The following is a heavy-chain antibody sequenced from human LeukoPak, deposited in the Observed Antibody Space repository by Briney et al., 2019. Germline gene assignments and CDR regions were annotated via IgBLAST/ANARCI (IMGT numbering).Heavy chain of an antibody. Sequence: GGSLRLSCAASGFTFSSYAMSWVRQAPGKGLECISGFSGSGGSTYYADSVKGRFTISRDNSKNTLYLQMNSLRAEDTAVYYCAKVWVNYDSSGYYYEGGCFDYWGQGTLVTVSS. CDR1: GFTFSSYA. D-gene: IGHD3-22*01. J-gene: IGHJ4*02. V-gene: IGHV3-23*01. CDR2: FSGSGGST. CDR3: AKVWVNYDSSGYYYEGGCFDY.